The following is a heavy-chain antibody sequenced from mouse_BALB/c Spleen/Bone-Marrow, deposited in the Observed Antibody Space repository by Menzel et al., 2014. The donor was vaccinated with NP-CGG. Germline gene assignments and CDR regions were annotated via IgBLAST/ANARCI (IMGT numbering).Heavy chain of an antibody. J-gene: IGHJ2*01. V-gene: IGHV14-3*02. Sequence: VQLKESGAELVKPGASVKLSCTASGFNIKDTYMHWVKQRPEQGLEWIGRIDPSNGNTKYDPKFQGKATITADTSSNTACLQLSSLTSEDTAVYYGDSYYYGRYFDYWGQGTTLTVSS. CDR1: GFNIKDTY. D-gene: IGHD1-1*01. CDR3: DSYYYGRYFDY. CDR2: IDPSNGNT.